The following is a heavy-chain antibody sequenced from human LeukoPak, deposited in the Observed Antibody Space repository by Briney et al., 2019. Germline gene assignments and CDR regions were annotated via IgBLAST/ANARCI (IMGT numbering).Heavy chain of an antibody. D-gene: IGHD3-9*01. CDR2: INPNNGNT. Sequence: ASVKVSCKASGYTFTNYDINWVRQATGQGLEWMGWINPNNGNTRYAQKFQGRVAMTRDTSISTAYMELSSHTSNHTDVYYCASRYPLTGDFDYWGQGNLVTVSS. CDR1: GYTFTNYD. V-gene: IGHV1-8*01. CDR3: ASRYPLTGDFDY. J-gene: IGHJ4*02.